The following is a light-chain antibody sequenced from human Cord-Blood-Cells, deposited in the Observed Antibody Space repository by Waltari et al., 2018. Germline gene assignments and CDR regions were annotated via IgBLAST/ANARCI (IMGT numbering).Light chain of an antibody. J-gene: IGLJ2*01. V-gene: IGLV3-19*01. CDR1: SLRSYS. CDR2: GKN. Sequence: SSELTQDPAVSVALGQTVRIPCQGDSLRSYSASWYQQKLGQAPVLVIYGKNNRPSGLPDRFSGSSSGNTASLTITGAQAEDDADYYGNARDSSGNHVVFGGGTKLTVL. CDR3: NARDSSGNHVV.